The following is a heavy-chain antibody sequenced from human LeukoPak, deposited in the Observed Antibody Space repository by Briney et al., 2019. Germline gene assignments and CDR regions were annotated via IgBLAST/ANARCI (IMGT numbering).Heavy chain of an antibody. CDR1: GFTFSDYY. D-gene: IGHD2-15*01. CDR3: ARDQEAADFDY. Sequence: GGSLRLSCAASGFTFSDYYMSWIRQAPGKGLEWVSYISSSGSTTYYADSVKGRFTISRDNAKNSLYLQMNSLRAEDTAVYYCARDQEAADFDYWGQGTLVTVSS. V-gene: IGHV3-11*01. J-gene: IGHJ4*02. CDR2: ISSSGSTT.